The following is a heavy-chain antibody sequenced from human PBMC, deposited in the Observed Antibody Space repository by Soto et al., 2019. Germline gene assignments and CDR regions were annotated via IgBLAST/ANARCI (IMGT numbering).Heavy chain of an antibody. CDR2: INHSGST. V-gene: IGHV4-34*01. CDR1: GGSFSGYY. CDR3: ARVTGRYYYGMDV. Sequence: QVQLQQWGAGLLKSSETRSLTCAVYGGSFSGYYWSWIRQPPGKGLEWIGEINHSGSTNYNPSLKSRVTISVDTSKNQFSLKLSSVTAADTAVYYCARVTGRYYYGMDVWGQGTTVTVSS. J-gene: IGHJ6*02.